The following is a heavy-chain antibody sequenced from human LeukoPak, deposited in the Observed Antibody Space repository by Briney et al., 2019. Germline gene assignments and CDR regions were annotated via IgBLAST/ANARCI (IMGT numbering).Heavy chain of an antibody. D-gene: IGHD2-8*02. V-gene: IGHV4-59*08. Sequence: PSETLSLTCTVPGGSISSYYWSWIRQPPGKGLEWIAYISDIGSINYDPSLKSRVTISLDTSKNQFSLKLSSVTAADTAVYYCAGHHPRNTVDFWGQGTLVTVSS. CDR2: ISDIGSI. J-gene: IGHJ4*02. CDR3: AGHHPRNTVDF. CDR1: GGSISSYY.